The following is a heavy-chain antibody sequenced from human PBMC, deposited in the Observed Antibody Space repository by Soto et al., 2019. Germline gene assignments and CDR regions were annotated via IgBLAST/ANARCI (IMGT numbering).Heavy chain of an antibody. D-gene: IGHD2-21*02. CDR2: INPNSGGT. CDR3: ARSRKCGGDCYPRSRLDWFDP. J-gene: IGHJ5*02. Sequence: QVQLVQSGAEVKKPGASVKVSCKASGYTFTGYYMPWVRQAPGQGLEWMGWINPNSGGTNYAQKFQGRVTMTRDTSISTAYMERSRLRSDDTAVYYCARSRKCGGDCYPRSRLDWFDPWGQGTLVTVSS. V-gene: IGHV1-2*02. CDR1: GYTFTGYY.